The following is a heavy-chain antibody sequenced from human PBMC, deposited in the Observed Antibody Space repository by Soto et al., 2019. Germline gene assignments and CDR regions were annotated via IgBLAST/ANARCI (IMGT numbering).Heavy chain of an antibody. J-gene: IGHJ4*02. CDR3: AKEYCDSSRCYLPDY. Sequence: ASVKVSCKASGYTFTNYYMHWVRQAPGQGLEWMGWIDPKNGNTKDAQKFQGRVTMTTDTSTSTAYMELRSLRSDDTAVYYCAKEYCDSSRCYLPDYWGQGALVTV. V-gene: IGHV1-18*04. D-gene: IGHD2-2*01. CDR1: GYTFTNYY. CDR2: IDPKNGNT.